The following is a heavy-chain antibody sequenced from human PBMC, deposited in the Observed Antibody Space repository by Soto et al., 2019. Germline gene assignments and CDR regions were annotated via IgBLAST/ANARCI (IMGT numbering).Heavy chain of an antibody. V-gene: IGHV4-59*01. D-gene: IGHD3-16*01. CDR1: GGSISSYY. CDR2: IYYSGST. J-gene: IGHJ4*02. Sequence: SETLSLTCTVSGGSISSYYWSWIRQPPGKGLEWIGYIYYSGSTNYNPSLKSRVTISVDTSKNQFSLKLSSVTAADTAVYYCARDSSVSHLGEAVFDYWGQGTLVTVSS. CDR3: ARDSSVSHLGEAVFDY.